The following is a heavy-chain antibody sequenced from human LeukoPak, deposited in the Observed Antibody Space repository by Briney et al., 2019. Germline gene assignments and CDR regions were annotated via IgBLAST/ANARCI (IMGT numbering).Heavy chain of an antibody. J-gene: IGHJ4*02. CDR2: ISGSGGST. Sequence: GGSLRLSCAASGFTFSSYAMSWVRQAPGKGLEWVSAISGSGGSTYYADSVKGRFTISRDNSKNTLYLQMNSLRAEDTAVYYCAKEGGYYYDSSGPLDYWGQGTLVTVSS. CDR1: GFTFSSYA. CDR3: AKEGGYYYDSSGPLDY. V-gene: IGHV3-23*01. D-gene: IGHD3-22*01.